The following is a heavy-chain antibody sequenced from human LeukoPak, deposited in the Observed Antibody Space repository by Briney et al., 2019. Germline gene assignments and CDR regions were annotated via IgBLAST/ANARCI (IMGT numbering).Heavy chain of an antibody. V-gene: IGHV3-21*01. J-gene: IGHJ6*03. CDR3: ARDRYCSSTSCLYMDV. Sequence: PGGSLRLSCAASGFTVSSNYMSWVRQAPGKGLEWVSSISSSSSYIYYADSVKGRFTISRDNAKNSLYLQMNSLRAEDTAVYYCARDRYCSSTSCLYMDVWGKGTTVTVSS. D-gene: IGHD2-2*01. CDR2: ISSSSSYI. CDR1: GFTVSSNY.